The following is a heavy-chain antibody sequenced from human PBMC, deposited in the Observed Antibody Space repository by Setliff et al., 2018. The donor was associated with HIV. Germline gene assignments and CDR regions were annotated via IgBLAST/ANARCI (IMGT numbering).Heavy chain of an antibody. CDR1: GGSISSGGPGYY. Sequence: SETLSLTCTVSGGSISSGGPGYYWGWVRQPPGKGLEYIGNIYQSGTTYYNSSLGSRVTMSLDTSKNQFSLKLDFVTAAGTAVYYCEAATVGETGYYGIDVWGPGTTVTAP. J-gene: IGHJ6*02. CDR2: IYQSGTT. CDR3: EAATVGETGYYGIDV. D-gene: IGHD1-26*01. V-gene: IGHV4-39*07.